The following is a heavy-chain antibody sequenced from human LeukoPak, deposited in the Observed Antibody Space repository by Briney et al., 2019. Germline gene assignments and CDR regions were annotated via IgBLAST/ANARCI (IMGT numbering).Heavy chain of an antibody. CDR1: DDSFSSHY. J-gene: IGHJ3*02. CDR3: ARDLVTVTKGFDI. V-gene: IGHV4-59*11. CDR2: ISYIGST. D-gene: IGHD4-17*01. Sequence: SETLSLTCAVSDDSFSSHYWTWIRQPPGKGLEWIGYISYIGSTNYNPPLKSRVTISIDTSKNQFSLKLTSVTAADTAVYYCARDLVTVTKGFDIWGQGTMVSVSS.